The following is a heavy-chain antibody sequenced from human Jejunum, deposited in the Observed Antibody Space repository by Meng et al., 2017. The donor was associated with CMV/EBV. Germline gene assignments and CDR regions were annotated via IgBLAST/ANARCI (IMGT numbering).Heavy chain of an antibody. CDR3: ARGYESSGFYPPFDY. D-gene: IGHD3-22*01. CDR2: IDWDDDK. J-gene: IGHJ4*02. V-gene: IGHV2-70*01. CDR1: FSLTTSGMC. Sequence: FSLTTSGMCVSWIRQPPGKALEWLAFIDWDDDKYYRTSLKTRLTISRDTSKNQVVLTMTNMDPEDTATYYCARGYESSGFYPPFDYWGQGTLVTVSS.